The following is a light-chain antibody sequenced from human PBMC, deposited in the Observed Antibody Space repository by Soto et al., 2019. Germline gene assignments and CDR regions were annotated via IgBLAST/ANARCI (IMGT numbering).Light chain of an antibody. Sequence: EIVLTQSPGTLSLSPGERATLSCRASQSVSSSYLAWYQHKPDQAPRLLIYGASSRATGIPDRFSGSGSGTDFTLTISRLEPEDCAVYYCQQYDSTPLTFGGGTKVEIK. V-gene: IGKV3-20*01. J-gene: IGKJ4*01. CDR3: QQYDSTPLT. CDR1: QSVSSSY. CDR2: GAS.